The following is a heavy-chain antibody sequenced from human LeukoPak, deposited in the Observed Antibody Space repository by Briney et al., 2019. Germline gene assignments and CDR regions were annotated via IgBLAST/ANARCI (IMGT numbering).Heavy chain of an antibody. CDR3: AREPYCGGDCY. CDR2: IYSGGST. J-gene: IGHJ4*02. V-gene: IGHV3-53*01. Sequence: GGSLRLSCAAFGFTVSSNYMSWVRQAPGKGLEWVSVIYSGGSTYYADSVKGRFTISRDNSKNTLYLQMNSLRAEDTAVYYCAREPYCGGDCYWGQGTLVTVSS. CDR1: GFTVSSNY. D-gene: IGHD2-21*02.